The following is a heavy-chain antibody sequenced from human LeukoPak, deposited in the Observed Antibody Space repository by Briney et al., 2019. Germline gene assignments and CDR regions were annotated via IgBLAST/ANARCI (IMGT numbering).Heavy chain of an antibody. D-gene: IGHD3-16*02. CDR1: GGIFGSYA. V-gene: IGHV1-69*06. J-gene: IGHJ4*02. CDR3: AKGSRLREAGSYRF. CDR2: IIPIFDTP. Sequence: GSSVKVSCKASGGIFGSYAINWVRQAPGQGLEWLGRIIPIFDTPNYAQTFQGRVTISADKSTRTVYMELSNLRSEDTALYYCAKGSRLREAGSYRFWGQGTLVTVSS.